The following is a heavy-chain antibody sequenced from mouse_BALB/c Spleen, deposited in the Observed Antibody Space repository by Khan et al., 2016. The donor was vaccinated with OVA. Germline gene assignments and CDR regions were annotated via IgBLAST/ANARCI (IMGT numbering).Heavy chain of an antibody. CDR1: GYSITSGYF. J-gene: IGHJ3*01. CDR2: IRYDGDS. CDR3: ARGGSSGPAWFTY. D-gene: IGHD3-1*01. Sequence: VQLKESGPGLVKSSQSLSLTCSVTGYSITSGYFWNWIRQFPGNNLEWMGYIRYDGDSNYNPSLKNRISINRDTSKNQFFLKLNSVTPEDTATYYCARGGSSGPAWFTYWGQGTLVTVSA. V-gene: IGHV3-6*02.